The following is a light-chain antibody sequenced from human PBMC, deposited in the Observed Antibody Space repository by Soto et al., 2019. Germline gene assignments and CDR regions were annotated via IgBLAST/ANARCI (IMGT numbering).Light chain of an antibody. CDR1: QSVSSSY. J-gene: IGKJ5*01. CDR3: QQYSSSLFT. V-gene: IGKV3-20*01. Sequence: EIVLMQSPGTLSLSPGETATLSCRASQSVSSSYLAWYQQKPGQAPRLLIYGASSRATGVPDRFSGSGSGTDFTLTISRLEPEDFAVYYCQQYSSSLFTFGGGTQLEIK. CDR2: GAS.